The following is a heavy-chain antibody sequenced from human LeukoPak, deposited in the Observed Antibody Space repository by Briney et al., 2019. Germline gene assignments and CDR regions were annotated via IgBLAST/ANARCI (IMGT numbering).Heavy chain of an antibody. CDR3: ARVETYYYGLDV. J-gene: IGHJ6*02. D-gene: IGHD1-1*01. CDR1: GGSISDYL. CDR2: TSYSGST. Sequence: SETLSLTCTVSGGSISDYLWSWIRQPPGKGLEWIGHTSYSGSTKYNPSLKTRVTMSIDTSKRQFSLNLPSVTAADTAVYYCARVETYYYGLDVWGQGTTVTVSS. V-gene: IGHV4-59*12.